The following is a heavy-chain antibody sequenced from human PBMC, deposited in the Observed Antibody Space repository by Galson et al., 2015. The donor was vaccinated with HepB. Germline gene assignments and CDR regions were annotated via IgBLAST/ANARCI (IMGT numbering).Heavy chain of an antibody. Sequence: SLRLSCAASGFTFSGCGMFWVRQAPGKGLEWVASIWYDGSNKYYAVSVRGRFTISRDNSKNTLDLQMNSLRAEDAAVYYCARDQRSYAMDVWGQGTTVTVSS. CDR3: ARDQRSYAMDV. CDR1: GFTFSGCG. CDR2: IWYDGSNK. J-gene: IGHJ6*02. V-gene: IGHV3-33*07. D-gene: IGHD3-16*01.